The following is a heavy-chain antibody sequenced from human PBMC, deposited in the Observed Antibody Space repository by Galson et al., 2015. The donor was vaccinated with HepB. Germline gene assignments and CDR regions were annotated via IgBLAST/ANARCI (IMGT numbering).Heavy chain of an antibody. CDR3: STDSPRRYSESIGYRLFES. CDR2: LSAYNGDT. Sequence: SVKVSCKASGFTFTSYGISWVRQAPGQGLEWMGWLSAYNGDTNYAQKLQGRVSLTTDTPTNTAYMELKSLRPDDTAVYYCSTDSPRRYSESIGYRLFESWCHGTLVTVSS. CDR1: GFTFTSYG. V-gene: IGHV1-18*01. J-gene: IGHJ4*01. D-gene: IGHD2/OR15-2a*01.